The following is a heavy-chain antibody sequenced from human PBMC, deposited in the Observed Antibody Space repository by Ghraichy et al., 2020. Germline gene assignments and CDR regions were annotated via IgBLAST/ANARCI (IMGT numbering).Heavy chain of an antibody. D-gene: IGHD2-8*01. CDR3: ARATTPVCPNGIRPIPDY. Sequence: ASVKVSCKGSGYTFTSFAVTWVRQAPGQGLEWLGWINTHTAETHYAQKFQGRVTMTTDTSTSTAYVEVRGLSSVDTAVYYCARATTPVCPNGIRPIPDYWGQGTLVTVSS. CDR1: GYTFTSFA. CDR2: INTHTAET. V-gene: IGHV1-18*01. J-gene: IGHJ4*02.